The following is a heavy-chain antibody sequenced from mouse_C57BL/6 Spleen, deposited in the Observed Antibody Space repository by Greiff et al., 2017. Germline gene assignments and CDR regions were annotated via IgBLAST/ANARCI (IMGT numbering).Heavy chain of an antibody. J-gene: IGHJ4*01. CDR1: GYAFTNYW. CDR2: INPGSGGT. V-gene: IGHV1-54*01. CDR3: AREDVDYAMGY. Sequence: QVQLQQSGAELVRPGTSVKVSCKASGYAFTNYWIEWVKQRPGQGLEWIGMINPGSGGTNYNEKFKGKATLTADKSSSTAYMQLSSLTSEDSAVYFCAREDVDYAMGYWGQGTSVTVSS.